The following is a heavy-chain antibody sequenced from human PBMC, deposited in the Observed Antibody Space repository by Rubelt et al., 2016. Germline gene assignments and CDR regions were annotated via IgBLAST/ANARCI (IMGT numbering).Heavy chain of an antibody. Sequence: YYADSVKGRFTISRDNSKNTLYLQMNSLRAEDTAVYYCASSEGGTWFDPWGQGTLVTVSS. J-gene: IGHJ5*02. V-gene: IGHV3-30*07. CDR3: ASSEGGTWFDP. D-gene: IGHD3-16*01.